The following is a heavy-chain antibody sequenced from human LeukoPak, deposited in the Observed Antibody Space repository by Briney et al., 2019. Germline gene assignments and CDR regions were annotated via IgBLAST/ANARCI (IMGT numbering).Heavy chain of an antibody. CDR2: IYYSGST. CDR1: GGSITTSSYY. CDR3: ARGLMMAVAGRGEFHY. V-gene: IGHV4-39*07. Sequence: PSGTLSLTCTVSGGSITTSSYYWGWIRQPPGKGLEWIGIIYYSGSTYYNPSLKGRVTISVDTSKNQFSLKLSSVTAADTAVYYCARGLMMAVAGRGEFHYWGQGTLVTVSS. D-gene: IGHD6-13*01. J-gene: IGHJ4*02.